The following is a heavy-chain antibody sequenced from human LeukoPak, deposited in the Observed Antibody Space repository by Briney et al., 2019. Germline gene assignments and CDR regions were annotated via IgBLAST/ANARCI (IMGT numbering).Heavy chain of an antibody. D-gene: IGHD6-6*01. CDR2: IKQDGSEK. V-gene: IGHV3-7*01. CDR1: GFTFSSYW. Sequence: GGSLRLSCAASGFTFSSYWMSWVRQAPGKGLEWVANIKQDGSEKYYVDSVKGRFTISRDNAKNSLYLQMNSLRAEDTAVYYCARIATRFFYYMDVWGKGTTVTVSS. CDR3: ARIATRFFYYMDV. J-gene: IGHJ6*03.